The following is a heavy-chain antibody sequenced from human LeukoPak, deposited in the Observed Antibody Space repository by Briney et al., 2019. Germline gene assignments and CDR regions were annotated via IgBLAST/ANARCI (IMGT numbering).Heavy chain of an antibody. V-gene: IGHV4-61*01. CDR3: ARVQRDGYWLGP. CDR1: GGSVSSGSYY. D-gene: IGHD5-24*01. Sequence: NPSETLSLTCTVSGGSVSSGSYYWSWIRQPPGKGLEWIGYIYYSGSTNYNPSLKSRVTISVDTSKNQFSLKLSPVTAADTAVYYCARVQRDGYWLGPWGQGTLVTVSS. CDR2: IYYSGST. J-gene: IGHJ5*02.